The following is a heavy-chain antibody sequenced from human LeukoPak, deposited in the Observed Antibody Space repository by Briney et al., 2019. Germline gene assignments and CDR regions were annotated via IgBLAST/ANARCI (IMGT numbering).Heavy chain of an antibody. Sequence: GGSLRLSCAASGFTFSSYAMHWVRQAPGKGLEWVSVIYSGGSTYYADSVKGRFTISRDNSKNTLYLQMNSLRAEDTAVYYCASSVHHYYYYGMDVWGQGTTVTVSS. CDR3: ASSVHHYYYYGMDV. V-gene: IGHV3-66*01. D-gene: IGHD1-1*01. CDR2: IYSGGST. CDR1: GFTFSSYA. J-gene: IGHJ6*02.